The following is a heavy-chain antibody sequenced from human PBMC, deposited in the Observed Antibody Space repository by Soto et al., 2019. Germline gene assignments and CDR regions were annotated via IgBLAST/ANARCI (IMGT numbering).Heavy chain of an antibody. Sequence: QLQLQESGPGLVKPSETLSLTCTVSGASVTSSTYYWGWIRQPPGKGLEWNGSIYYSGSTYYNPSLRSRVTISVDTSKNQVSLKLTSVTAADTAVYYSANDYGDYKSYYGMDVWGQGTTVTVSS. J-gene: IGHJ6*02. CDR2: IYYSGST. CDR1: GASVTSSTYY. CDR3: ANDYGDYKSYYGMDV. D-gene: IGHD4-17*01. V-gene: IGHV4-39*01.